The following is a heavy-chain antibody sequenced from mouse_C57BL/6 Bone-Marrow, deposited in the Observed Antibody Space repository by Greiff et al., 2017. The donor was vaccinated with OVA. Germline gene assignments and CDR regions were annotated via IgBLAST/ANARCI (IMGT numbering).Heavy chain of an antibody. Sequence: VQLQQSGTVLARPGASVKMSCKTSGYTFTSYWMHWVKQRPGPGLEWIGAIYPGNSDTSYNQKFTGKAKLTAVTSASTAYMELSSLTNEDSAVYYCTLLWHYWYFDVWGTGTTVTVSS. CDR2: IYPGNSDT. J-gene: IGHJ1*03. CDR3: TLLWHYWYFDV. V-gene: IGHV1-5*01. CDR1: GYTFTSYW. D-gene: IGHD2-10*01.